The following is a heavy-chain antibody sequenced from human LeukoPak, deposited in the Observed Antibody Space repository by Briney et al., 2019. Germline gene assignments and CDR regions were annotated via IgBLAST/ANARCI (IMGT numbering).Heavy chain of an antibody. Sequence: SGPTLVNPTQTLTLTGTFSGFSLSTSGMCVSWIRQPPGKALEWLALIDWDDDKYYSTSLKTRLTISKETSKNQVVLTMTNMDPVDTATYYCARMLSSSSWYVLDYWGQGTLVTVSS. CDR3: ARMLSSSSWYVLDY. J-gene: IGHJ4*02. V-gene: IGHV2-70*01. D-gene: IGHD6-13*01. CDR2: IDWDDDK. CDR1: GFSLSTSGMC.